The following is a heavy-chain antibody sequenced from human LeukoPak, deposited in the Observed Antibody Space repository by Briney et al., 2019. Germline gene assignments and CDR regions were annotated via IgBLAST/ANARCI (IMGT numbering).Heavy chain of an antibody. J-gene: IGHJ6*02. CDR2: ISYDGSNK. V-gene: IGHV3-30*14. CDR1: GFTFSSYA. Sequence: PGGSLRLSCAASGFTFSSYAMHWVRQAPGKGLEWVAVISYDGSNKYYADSVKGRFTISRDNSKNTLYLQMNSLRAEDTAVYYCARSVVVAATSGMDVWGQGTTVTVSS. D-gene: IGHD2-15*01. CDR3: ARSVVVAATSGMDV.